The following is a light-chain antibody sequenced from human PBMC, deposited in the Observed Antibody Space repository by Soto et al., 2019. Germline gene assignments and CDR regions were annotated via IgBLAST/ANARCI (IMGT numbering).Light chain of an antibody. CDR2: WAS. CDR3: HQYYSTPWT. V-gene: IGKV4-1*01. Sequence: DIVVTQSPDSLAVSLGERATFNCKSSQSVLYSSNNKNYLAWYQQKPGQPPKLLIYWASTRESGVPDRFSGSGSGKDFTLTISSLQAEDVAVYYCHQYYSTPWTFGQGTKVEIK. CDR1: QSVLYSSNNKNY. J-gene: IGKJ1*01.